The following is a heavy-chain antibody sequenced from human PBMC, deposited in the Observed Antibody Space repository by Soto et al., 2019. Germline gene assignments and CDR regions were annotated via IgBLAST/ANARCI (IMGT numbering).Heavy chain of an antibody. J-gene: IGHJ4*02. D-gene: IGHD6-13*01. CDR3: AKDRDPSSSWYFRYFDY. CDR1: GFTFSSYG. Sequence: GGSLRLSCAASGFTFSSYGMHWVRQAPGKGLEWVAVISYDGSNKYYADSVKGRFTISRDNSKNTLYLQMNSLRAEDTAVYYCAKDRDPSSSWYFRYFDYWGQGTLVTVSS. CDR2: ISYDGSNK. V-gene: IGHV3-30*18.